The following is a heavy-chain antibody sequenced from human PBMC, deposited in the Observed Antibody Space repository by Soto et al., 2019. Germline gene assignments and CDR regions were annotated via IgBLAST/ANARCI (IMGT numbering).Heavy chain of an antibody. CDR1: GFTCSSYA. Sequence: EVQLLESGGGLGQPGGSLILSCAASGFTCSSYAMSWVRQAPGKGLEWVSGISGSGVSTYYAASVKGRFTISRDKSKSTLYLQMNSLRADYTAVYYCAKDRERIATRSIDYWGQGTLVTVSS. CDR2: ISGSGVST. J-gene: IGHJ4*02. V-gene: IGHV3-23*01. CDR3: AKDRERIATRSIDY. D-gene: IGHD6-6*01.